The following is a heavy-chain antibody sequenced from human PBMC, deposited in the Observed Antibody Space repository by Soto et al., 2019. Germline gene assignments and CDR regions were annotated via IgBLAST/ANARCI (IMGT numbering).Heavy chain of an antibody. CDR1: GGSFSGYY. D-gene: IGHD3-10*01. CDR2: INHSGST. J-gene: IGHJ4*02. Sequence: SETLSLTCAVYGGSFSGYYWSWIRQPPGKGLEWIGEINHSGSTNYNPSLKSRVTISVETSKNQFSLKLSSVTAADTAVYYCARVGYYGSGSYRYFDYWGQGTLVTVSS. CDR3: ARVGYYGSGSYRYFDY. V-gene: IGHV4-34*01.